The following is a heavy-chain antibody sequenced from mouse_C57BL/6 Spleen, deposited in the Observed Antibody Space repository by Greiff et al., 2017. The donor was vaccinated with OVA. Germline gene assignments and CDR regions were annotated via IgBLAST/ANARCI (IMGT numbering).Heavy chain of an antibody. V-gene: IGHV3-6*01. J-gene: IGHJ1*03. CDR3: ASLYDSYWYFDV. CDR2: ISYDGSN. D-gene: IGHD2-4*01. CDR1: GYSITSGYY. Sequence: EVKLMESGPGLVKPSQSLSLTCSVTGYSITSGYYWNWIRQFPGNKLEWMGYISYDGSNNYNPSLKNRISITRDTSKNQFFLKLNSVTTEDTATYYCASLYDSYWYFDVWGTGTTVTVSS.